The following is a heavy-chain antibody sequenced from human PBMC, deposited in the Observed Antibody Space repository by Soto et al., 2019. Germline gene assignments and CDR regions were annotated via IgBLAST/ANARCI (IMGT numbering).Heavy chain of an antibody. Sequence: SETLSLTCTVSGGSISSYCWSWIRQPPGKGLEWIGYIYYSGSTNYNPSLKSRVTISVDTSKNQFSLKLSSVTAADTAVYYCARAGYDILTGYLAPYYFDYWGQGTLVTVSS. CDR3: ARAGYDILTGYLAPYYFDY. CDR1: GGSISSYC. CDR2: IYYSGST. D-gene: IGHD3-9*01. J-gene: IGHJ4*02. V-gene: IGHV4-59*01.